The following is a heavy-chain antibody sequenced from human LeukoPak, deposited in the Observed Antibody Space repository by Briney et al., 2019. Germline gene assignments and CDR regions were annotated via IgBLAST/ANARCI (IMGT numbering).Heavy chain of an antibody. V-gene: IGHV3-23*01. D-gene: IGHD3-10*01. J-gene: IGHJ5*02. CDR1: GFTFSSYV. Sequence: GGSMRLSCAASGFTFSSYVMSWVRQAPGKGLEWVSAISGSGGSTYYTDSVKGRFTISRDNSKNTLYLQMNSLRAEDTAVYYCAKEAVRGNYNWFDPWGQGTLVTVSS. CDR3: AKEAVRGNYNWFDP. CDR2: ISGSGGST.